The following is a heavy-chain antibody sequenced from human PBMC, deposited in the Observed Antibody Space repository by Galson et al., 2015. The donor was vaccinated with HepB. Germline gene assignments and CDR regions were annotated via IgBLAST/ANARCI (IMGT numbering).Heavy chain of an antibody. J-gene: IGHJ6*02. CDR3: AYGVDV. V-gene: IGHV6-1*01. CDR1: GDSVSSNYAV. CDR2: TYYRSKWIY. Sequence: CAISGDSVSSNYAVWNWIRQSPSRGLEWLGRTYYRSKWIYDYAESVKSRITITPDTSKNLVSLQLHSVTPADAAVYYSAYGVDVWGQGTTVTVSS.